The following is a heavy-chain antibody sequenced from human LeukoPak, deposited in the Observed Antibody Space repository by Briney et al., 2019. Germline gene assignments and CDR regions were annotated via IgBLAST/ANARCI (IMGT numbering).Heavy chain of an antibody. Sequence: ASVKVSCKAFGYTFTSNYMHWVRQATGQGPEWMGVISPSGGSTTYAQKFQGRVTLTRDMSTGTDYLELSSLRSEDTAVYYCARDNSVRDEAWWFNPWGQGTLVTVSS. CDR2: ISPSGGST. J-gene: IGHJ5*02. CDR3: ARDNSVRDEAWWFNP. CDR1: GYTFTSNY. D-gene: IGHD5-24*01. V-gene: IGHV1-46*01.